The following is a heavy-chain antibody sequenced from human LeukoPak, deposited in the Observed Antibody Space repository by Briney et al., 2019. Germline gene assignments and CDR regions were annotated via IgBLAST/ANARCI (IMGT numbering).Heavy chain of an antibody. CDR2: INPSGGST. J-gene: IGHJ5*02. CDR3: ARDGTYGSGSYIFNWFDP. Sequence: ASVKVSCKASGYTFTSYYMRWVRQAPGQGLEWMGIINPSGGSTSYAQKFQGRVTMTRDMSTSTVYMELSSLRPDDTAVYYCARDGTYGSGSYIFNWFDPWGQGTLVTVSS. D-gene: IGHD3-10*01. V-gene: IGHV1-46*01. CDR1: GYTFTSYY.